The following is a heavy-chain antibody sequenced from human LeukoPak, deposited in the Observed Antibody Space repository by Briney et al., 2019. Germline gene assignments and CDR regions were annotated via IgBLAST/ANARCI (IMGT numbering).Heavy chain of an antibody. V-gene: IGHV4-59*01. CDR1: GSSISSYY. CDR2: IYYSGST. D-gene: IGHD4-17*01. Sequence: SETLSLTCTVSGSSISSYYWSWIRQPPGKGLEWIGYIYYSGSTNYNPSLKSRVTISVDTSKNQFSLKLSSVTAADTAVYYCARENGDYLGYWGQGTLVTVSS. CDR3: ARENGDYLGY. J-gene: IGHJ4*02.